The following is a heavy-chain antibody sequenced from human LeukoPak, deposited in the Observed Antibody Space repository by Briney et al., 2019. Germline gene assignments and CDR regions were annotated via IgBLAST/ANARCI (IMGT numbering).Heavy chain of an antibody. Sequence: SQSLALTRTVSGGSIGSGDYYWSWVRQPPGKGLEWIGYIYYCGSSYFSPSLKSRVTISVDTSRNQSSLKLSSVTAADTALYYCARLKVDANNYFDYWGQGTLVTVSS. CDR3: ARLKVDANNYFDY. CDR1: GGSIGSGDYY. D-gene: IGHD1-26*01. V-gene: IGHV4-30-4*01. CDR2: IYYCGSS. J-gene: IGHJ4*02.